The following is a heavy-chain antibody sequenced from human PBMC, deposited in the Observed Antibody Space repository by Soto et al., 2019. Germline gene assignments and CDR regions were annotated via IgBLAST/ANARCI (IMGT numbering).Heavy chain of an antibody. J-gene: IGHJ6*02. CDR3: AKDRDYTYLRGGGMDV. Sequence: ESGGGVVQPGRSLRLSCAASGFTFSSYGMHWVRQAPGKGLEWVAVISYDGSNKYYADSVKGRFTISRDNSKNTLYLQMNSLRAEDTAVYYCAKDRDYTYLRGGGMDVWGQGTTVTVSS. CDR2: ISYDGSNK. CDR1: GFTFSSYG. D-gene: IGHD4-4*01. V-gene: IGHV3-30*18.